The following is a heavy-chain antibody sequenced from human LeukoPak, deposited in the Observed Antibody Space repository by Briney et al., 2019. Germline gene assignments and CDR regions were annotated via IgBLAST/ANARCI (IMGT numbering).Heavy chain of an antibody. V-gene: IGHV4-38-2*01. CDR3: ARLLTGDAFDI. CDR2: IYHSGRT. D-gene: IGHD7-27*01. CDR1: GYSISSGYY. J-gene: IGHJ3*02. Sequence: PSETLSLTCAVSGYSISSGYYWGWLRQPPGKGLEWIGSIYHSGRTYYNPSLKSRVTISVDTSKNQFSLKLSSVTAADTAVYSCARLLTGDAFDIWGQGTMVTVSS.